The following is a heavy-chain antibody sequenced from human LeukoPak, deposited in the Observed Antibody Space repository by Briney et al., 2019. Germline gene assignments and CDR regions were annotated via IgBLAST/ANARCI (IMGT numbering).Heavy chain of an antibody. V-gene: IGHV3-74*01. CDR2: SNSDGSST. Sequence: PGGSQRLSCAASGFTFSSYWMHWVRQAPGKGLVWVSRSNSDGSSTNYADSVKGRFTISRDNAKNTLYLQMNSLRAEDTAVYYCARGGDYPFDYWGQGTLVTVSS. CDR3: ARGGDYPFDY. D-gene: IGHD4-17*01. J-gene: IGHJ4*02. CDR1: GFTFSSYW.